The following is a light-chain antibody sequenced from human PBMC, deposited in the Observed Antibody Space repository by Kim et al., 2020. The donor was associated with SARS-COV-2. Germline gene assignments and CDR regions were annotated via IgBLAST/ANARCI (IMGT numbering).Light chain of an antibody. CDR2: EVN. V-gene: IGLV2-18*02. CDR1: SSDVGSYNR. CDR3: SSYTSSSTYV. J-gene: IGLJ1*01. Sequence: GQSVTISCTETSSDVGSYNRVSWYQQPPGTAPKLMIYEVNNRPSGVPDRFSGSKSGNTASLTISGLQAEDEADYYCSSYTSSSTYVFGTGTKVTVL.